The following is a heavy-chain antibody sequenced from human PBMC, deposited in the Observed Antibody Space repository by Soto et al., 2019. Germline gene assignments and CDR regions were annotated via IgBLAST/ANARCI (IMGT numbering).Heavy chain of an antibody. D-gene: IGHD5-18*01. CDR1: GYTFTSYG. Sequence: ASVKVSCKASGYTFTSYGISWVRQAPGQGLEWMGWISAYNGNTNYAQKLQGRVTMTTDTSTSTAYMELRSLRSDDMAVYYCASSESGYSYGYGAFDIWGQVTMVTVSS. V-gene: IGHV1-18*03. J-gene: IGHJ3*02. CDR3: ASSESGYSYGYGAFDI. CDR2: ISAYNGNT.